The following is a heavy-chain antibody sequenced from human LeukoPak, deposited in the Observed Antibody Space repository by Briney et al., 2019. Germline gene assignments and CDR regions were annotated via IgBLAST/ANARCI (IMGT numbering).Heavy chain of an antibody. CDR3: ARGDTTAGGFDP. V-gene: IGHV4-34*01. J-gene: IGHJ5*02. CDR1: GGSFSGYY. D-gene: IGHD6-13*01. Sequence: SETLSLTCAVYGGSFSGYYWSWIRQPPGKGLEWIGEINHSGSTNYNPSLKSRVTISVDTPKNQFSLKLSSVTAADTAVYYCARGDTTAGGFDPWGQGTLVTVSS. CDR2: INHSGST.